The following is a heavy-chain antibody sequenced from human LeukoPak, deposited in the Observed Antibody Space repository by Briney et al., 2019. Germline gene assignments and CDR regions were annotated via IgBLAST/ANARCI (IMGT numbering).Heavy chain of an antibody. Sequence: ASVKVSCKASGYTFTGYYMHWVRQVPGQGLEWMGWINPNNGGTNYVQHRLIMTRDTSTSTVYMELIRLRSEDTAIYYCARDLWVKGGWPRYGMDVWGQGTTVTVSS. CDR2: INPNNGGT. CDR1: GYTFTGYY. CDR3: ARDLWVKGGWPRYGMDV. V-gene: IGHV1-2*02. D-gene: IGHD6-19*01. J-gene: IGHJ6*02.